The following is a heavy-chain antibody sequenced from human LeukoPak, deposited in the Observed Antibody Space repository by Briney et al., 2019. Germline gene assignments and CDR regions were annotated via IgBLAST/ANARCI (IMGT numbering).Heavy chain of an antibody. CDR3: ARGPERTVTTYYYYYYGMDV. J-gene: IGHJ6*02. Sequence: ASVKVSCKAAGYTVTGYYMHWVRQAPRQRLEWMGWINPNSDGTNYAQKFQGRVTMTRDTSISTAYMELSRLRSDDTAVYYCARGPERTVTTYYYYYYGMDVWGQGTTVTVSS. CDR1: GYTVTGYY. V-gene: IGHV1-2*02. CDR2: INPNSDGT. D-gene: IGHD4-17*01.